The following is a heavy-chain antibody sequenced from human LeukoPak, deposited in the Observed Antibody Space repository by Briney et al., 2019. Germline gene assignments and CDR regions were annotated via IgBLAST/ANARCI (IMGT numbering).Heavy chain of an antibody. J-gene: IGHJ4*02. CDR2: IIPGFGNT. D-gene: IGHD6-13*01. Sequence: ASGKPSCKASGGPFTISALSWVRQAPGQGLEWMGGIIPGFGNTKYAQKFQGRVTITADESTSTAYMELSSLRSEDTAVYYCARSGIAAGIENYYFDYWGQGTLVTVSS. CDR1: GGPFTISA. V-gene: IGHV1-69*01. CDR3: ARSGIAAGIENYYFDY.